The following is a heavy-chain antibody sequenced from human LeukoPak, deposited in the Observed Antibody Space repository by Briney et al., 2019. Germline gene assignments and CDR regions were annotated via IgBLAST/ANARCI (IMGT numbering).Heavy chain of an antibody. CDR1: GFSFSINW. V-gene: IGHV3-7*04. CDR3: ARGPGRLRFLEWLLAHWFDP. Sequence: GGSLRLSCEASGFSFSINWMSWVRQAPGKGLEWVANIKQDGSEKYYVDSVRGRFTISRDNSKNTLYLQMNSLRAEDTAVYYCARGPGRLRFLEWLLAHWFDPWGQGTLVTVSS. J-gene: IGHJ5*02. CDR2: IKQDGSEK. D-gene: IGHD3-3*01.